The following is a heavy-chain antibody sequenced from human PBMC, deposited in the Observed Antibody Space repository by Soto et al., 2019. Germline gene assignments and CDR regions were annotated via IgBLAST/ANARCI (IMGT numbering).Heavy chain of an antibody. D-gene: IGHD6-13*01. V-gene: IGHV4-39*01. CDR2: IYYSGST. J-gene: IGHJ5*02. CDR3: ASRIAAAGTSRKNWFDP. Sequence: SETLSLTCTVSGGSISSSSYCWGWIRQPPGKGLEWIGSIYYSGSTYYNPSLKSRVTISVDTSKNQFSLKLSSVTAADTAVYYCASRIAAAGTSRKNWFDPWGQGTLVTVSS. CDR1: GGSISSSSYC.